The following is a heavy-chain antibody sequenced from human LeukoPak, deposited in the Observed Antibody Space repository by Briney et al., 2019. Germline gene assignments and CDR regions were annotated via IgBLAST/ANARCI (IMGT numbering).Heavy chain of an antibody. CDR2: INPNSGGT. CDR1: GYTFTGYY. J-gene: IGHJ4*02. CDR3: ARGRGVVPTAAVPFDY. D-gene: IGHD2-2*01. Sequence: ASVKVSCKASGYTFTGYYMHWVRQAPGQGLEWMGWINPNSGGTNYAQKLQGRVTMTTDTSTSTAYMELGSLRSDDTAVYYCARGRGVVPTAAVPFDYWGQGTLVTVSS. V-gene: IGHV1-2*02.